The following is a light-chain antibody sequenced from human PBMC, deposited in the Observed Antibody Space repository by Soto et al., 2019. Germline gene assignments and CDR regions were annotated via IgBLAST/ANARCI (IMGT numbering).Light chain of an antibody. J-gene: IGKJ2*01. Sequence: TLSALQGKSITLTCMASQSISSWLAWYQQKPGKAPKLLIYRASSLVSGVPSRFSGSGSGTEFTLTISSLQSDDFATYYCQHYNSYSEAFG. CDR2: RAS. CDR3: QHYNSYSEA. V-gene: IGKV1-5*03. CDR1: QSISSW.